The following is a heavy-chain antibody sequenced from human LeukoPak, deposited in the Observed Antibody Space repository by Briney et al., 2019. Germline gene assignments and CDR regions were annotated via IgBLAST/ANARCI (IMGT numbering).Heavy chain of an antibody. Sequence: GGSLRLSCAGSGFTLSSYAMSWVRQAPGKGLEWVSAITDSGSNTFHADSVKGRLTISRDNSKNTLYLQMNSLRAEDTAIYYCAKGSANARPYYFDYWGQGTLVTVSS. CDR1: GFTLSSYA. CDR3: AKGSANARPYYFDY. CDR2: ITDSGSNT. V-gene: IGHV3-23*01. D-gene: IGHD2-15*01. J-gene: IGHJ4*02.